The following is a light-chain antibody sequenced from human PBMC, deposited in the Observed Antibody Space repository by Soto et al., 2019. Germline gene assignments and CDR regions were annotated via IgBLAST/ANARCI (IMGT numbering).Light chain of an antibody. CDR2: LNSDGSH. CDR3: QTWGSGIHVV. J-gene: IGLJ2*01. CDR1: SGHSSYT. Sequence: QTVVTQSPSASASLGASVKLTCTLSSGHSSYTIAWHQQQPEKGPRYLMRLNSDGSHSKGDGIPDRFSGSSSGAERYLTISSLQSEDEADYYCQTWGSGIHVVFGVGTKLTVL. V-gene: IGLV4-69*01.